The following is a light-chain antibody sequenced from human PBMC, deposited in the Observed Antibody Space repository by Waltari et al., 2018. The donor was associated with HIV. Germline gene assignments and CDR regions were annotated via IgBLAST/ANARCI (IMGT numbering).Light chain of an antibody. CDR2: AAT. Sequence: DIQMTQSPSSLSPSVGDGVTLTCRANLSINNYLNWYQRKPGKAPRLLIFAATSLQSGVPSRFSGSGSGTDFTLTISSLLLEDFATYYCQQSYSIPWTFGQGTKVEIK. CDR1: LSINNY. J-gene: IGKJ1*01. CDR3: QQSYSIPWT. V-gene: IGKV1-39*01.